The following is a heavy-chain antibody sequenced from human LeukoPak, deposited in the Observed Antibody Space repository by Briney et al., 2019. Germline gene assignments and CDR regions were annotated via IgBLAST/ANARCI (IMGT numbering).Heavy chain of an antibody. V-gene: IGHV3-9*01. CDR3: AKSPVGATIYWYFDL. CDR2: TSWNSGSI. D-gene: IGHD1-26*01. J-gene: IGHJ2*01. CDR1: GFTFDDYA. Sequence: GRSLSLSCAASGFTFDDYAMPWVRQAPGKGLEGFSGTSWNSGSIGYADSVKGRFTISRDNAKNSLYLQMNSLRAEDTALYYCAKSPVGATIYWYFDLWGRGTLVTVSS.